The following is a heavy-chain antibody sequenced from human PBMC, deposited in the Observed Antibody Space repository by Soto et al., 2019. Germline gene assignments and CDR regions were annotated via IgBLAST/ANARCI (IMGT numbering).Heavy chain of an antibody. Sequence: GASVKLSCKTSGYTFKAYVMHWVRQAPGQRLEWMGCINAGNGNARYSQDFQARVTITRDTSASTVYMELSGLRSEDTAVYYCARGNWNEPGDFFDYCAQGTLVTVSS. J-gene: IGHJ4*02. CDR1: GYTFKAYV. D-gene: IGHD1-1*01. V-gene: IGHV1-3*01. CDR3: ARGNWNEPGDFFDY. CDR2: INAGNGNA.